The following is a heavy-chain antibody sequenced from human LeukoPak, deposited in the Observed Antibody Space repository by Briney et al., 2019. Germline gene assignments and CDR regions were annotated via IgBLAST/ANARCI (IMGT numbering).Heavy chain of an antibody. Sequence: GGSLRLSCAASGFTFSSYAMSWVRQAPGKGLEWVSAISGSGGSTYYADSVKGRFTISRDNSKNTLYLQMNSLRAEDTAVYYCANLGPYDSSGYGDYWGQGTLVTVSP. CDR2: ISGSGGST. J-gene: IGHJ4*02. CDR1: GFTFSSYA. V-gene: IGHV3-23*01. CDR3: ANLGPYDSSGYGDY. D-gene: IGHD3-22*01.